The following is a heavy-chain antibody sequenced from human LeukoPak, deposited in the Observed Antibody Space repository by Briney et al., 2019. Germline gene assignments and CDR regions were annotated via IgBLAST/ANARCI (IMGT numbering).Heavy chain of an antibody. J-gene: IGHJ4*02. CDR1: GFTFSTYS. CDR3: ARDYSGYSQR. Sequence: PGGSLRLSCAASGFTFSTYSMNWVRQAPGKGLEWVSSISSDSNYIYYTDSVKGRFTISRDNAENSLYLQMNSLRAEDTAVYYCARDYSGYSQRWGQGTLVTVSS. CDR2: ISSDSNYI. V-gene: IGHV3-21*01. D-gene: IGHD5-12*01.